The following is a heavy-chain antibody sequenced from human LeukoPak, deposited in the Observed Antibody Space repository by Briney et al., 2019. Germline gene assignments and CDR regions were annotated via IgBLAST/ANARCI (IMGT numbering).Heavy chain of an antibody. V-gene: IGHV3-30*18. J-gene: IGHJ4*02. CDR2: ISYDGSNK. D-gene: IGHD3-10*01. CDR3: AKVVRYYFGY. Sequence: GGSLRLSCAASGFTFSSYSMNWVRQAPGKGLEWVAVISYDGSNKYYADSVKGRFTISRDNSKNTLYLQMNSLRAEDTAVYYCAKVVRYYFGYWGQGTLVTVSS. CDR1: GFTFSSYS.